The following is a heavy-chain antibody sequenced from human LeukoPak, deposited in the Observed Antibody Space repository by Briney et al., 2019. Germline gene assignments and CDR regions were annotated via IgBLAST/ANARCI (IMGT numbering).Heavy chain of an antibody. V-gene: IGHV4-39*01. Sequence: KPSETLSLTCTVSGGSVSSSGYYWGWIRQPPGKGLEWIGSIYYSGSTYYNPSLKSRVSISVDTPKNQFSLNLTSVTAADTAVYYCARTRGYSGYDYDYWGQGTLVTVSS. CDR1: GGSVSSSGYY. D-gene: IGHD5-12*01. CDR2: IYYSGST. CDR3: ARTRGYSGYDYDY. J-gene: IGHJ4*02.